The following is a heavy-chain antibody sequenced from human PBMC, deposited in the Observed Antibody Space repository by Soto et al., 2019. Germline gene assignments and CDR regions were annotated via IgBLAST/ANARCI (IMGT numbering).Heavy chain of an antibody. Sequence: VGSLRLSCAASGFVFSDYEMNWVRQAPGKGLEWVAYISSTGNTVHYADSVGGRFTVSRDNARNSLFLQMNTLRVEDTALYYCARDRAAGGYWGQGTLVTVSS. CDR1: GFVFSDYE. CDR3: ARDRAAGGY. V-gene: IGHV3-48*03. J-gene: IGHJ4*02. CDR2: ISSTGNTV. D-gene: IGHD6-13*01.